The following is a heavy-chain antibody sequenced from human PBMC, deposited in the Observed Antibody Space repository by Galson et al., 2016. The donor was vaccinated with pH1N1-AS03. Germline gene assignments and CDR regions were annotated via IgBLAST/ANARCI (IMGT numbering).Heavy chain of an antibody. Sequence: SLRLSCAASGFTFSNAWMNWVRQAPGKGLEWVGRIRSKTDGGTTDYAASVKGRFTMSRDDSKKNVYLQMNSLKTEDTAVYYCASSPPIAYWGQGTLVTVSS. V-gene: IGHV3-15*01. CDR3: ASSPPIAY. CDR1: GFTFSNAW. D-gene: IGHD2-21*01. CDR2: IRSKTDGGTT. J-gene: IGHJ4*02.